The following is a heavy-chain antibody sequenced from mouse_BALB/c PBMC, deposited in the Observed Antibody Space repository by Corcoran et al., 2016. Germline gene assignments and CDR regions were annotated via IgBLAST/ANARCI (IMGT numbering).Heavy chain of an antibody. Sequence: VQLQQSGAELVQPGASVKLSCTASGFNIHDTYMHWVKQRPEQGLEWIGRIDPANGNTKYDPKFQGKATITADTSSNTAYLQLSSLTSEDTAVYYCANWDWYFDVWGAGTTVTVSS. CDR3: ANWDWYFDV. D-gene: IGHD4-1*01. CDR2: IDPANGNT. V-gene: IGHV14-3*02. CDR1: GFNIHDTY. J-gene: IGHJ1*01.